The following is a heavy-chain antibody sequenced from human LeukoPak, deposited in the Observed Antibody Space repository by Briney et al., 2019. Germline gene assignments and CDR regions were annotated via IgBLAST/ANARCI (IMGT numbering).Heavy chain of an antibody. CDR1: GYTFTGYF. CDR2: INPNSGGT. CDR3: ATAVIVAVFGDAFDI. Sequence: ASVTLSCKASGYTFTGYFMHWVRLAPGQGLEWMGWINPNSGGTNYAQKFHGRVPMTRDTSISTAYMELRRLRYDDTAVYYCATAVIVAVFGDAFDIGGRETGDTVSS. D-gene: IGHD6-13*01. J-gene: IGHJ3*02. V-gene: IGHV1-2*02.